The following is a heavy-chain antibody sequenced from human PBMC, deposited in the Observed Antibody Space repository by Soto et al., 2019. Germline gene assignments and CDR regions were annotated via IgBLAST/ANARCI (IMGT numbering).Heavy chain of an antibody. V-gene: IGHV4-4*07. CDR3: ARGGHDFWSGPFDD. J-gene: IGHJ4*02. D-gene: IGHD3-3*01. CDR2: IDASGST. Sequence: QGHLQESGPGLVRPSETLSLTCSVSGGSISTYYCNWIRQPAGKGLEWIGRIDASGSTNYNATLKSRVTTSVDMSKNQFSLKWSSVTAADTALYYCARGGHDFWSGPFDDWGQGTPVNVTS. CDR1: GGSISTYY.